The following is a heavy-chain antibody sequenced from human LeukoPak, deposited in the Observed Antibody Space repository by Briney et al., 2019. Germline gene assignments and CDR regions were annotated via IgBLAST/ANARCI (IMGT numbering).Heavy chain of an antibody. V-gene: IGHV3-30*04. Sequence: GGSLRLSCSASGFTFSNYIMHWVRQAPGKGLDWVAVIIENGNRQYYADSVKGRFTISRDNSKNTLFLQMNSLRGEDTAMYYCARVQGGGYRTADSWGQGTLVTVSS. CDR2: IIENGNRQ. D-gene: IGHD6-25*01. J-gene: IGHJ4*02. CDR3: ARVQGGGYRTADS. CDR1: GFTFSNYI.